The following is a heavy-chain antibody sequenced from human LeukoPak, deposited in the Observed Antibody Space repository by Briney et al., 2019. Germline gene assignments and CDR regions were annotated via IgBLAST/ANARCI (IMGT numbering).Heavy chain of an antibody. CDR3: ARGPPYMTAWSRVDY. Sequence: SETLSLTCAVSGYSISSGYYWCWFRQPPGKGLEWIGIVHNSGSTYYNPSLKSRVTISADTSKNQFSLNLSSVTAADTAVYYCARGPPYMTAWSRVDYWGQGTLVTVSS. CDR2: VHNSGST. CDR1: GYSISSGYY. D-gene: IGHD1-1*01. J-gene: IGHJ4*02. V-gene: IGHV4-38-2*01.